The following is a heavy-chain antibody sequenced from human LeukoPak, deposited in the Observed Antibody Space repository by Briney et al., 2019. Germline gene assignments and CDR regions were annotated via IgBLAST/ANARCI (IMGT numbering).Heavy chain of an antibody. CDR3: AELGITMIGGV. Sequence: GGSVRLSCAASGFTFSSYSMNWVRQAPGKGLEWVSSISSSGSTIYYADSVKGRFTISRDNAKNSLYLQVNSLRAEDTAVYYCAELGITMIGGVWGKGTTVTISS. D-gene: IGHD3-10*02. CDR1: GFTFSSYS. V-gene: IGHV3-48*04. J-gene: IGHJ6*04. CDR2: ISSSGSTI.